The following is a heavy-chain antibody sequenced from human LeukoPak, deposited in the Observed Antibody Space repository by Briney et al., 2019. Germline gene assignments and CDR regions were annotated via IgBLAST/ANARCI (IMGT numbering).Heavy chain of an antibody. J-gene: IGHJ4*02. CDR1: GFTFSSYS. Sequence: GGSLRLSCAASGFTFSSYSMNWVRQAPGKGLEWVSSISSSSSYIYYADSVKGRFTISRDNAKNSLYLQMNSLRAEDTAVYYCAREYLDRMYSSSWTRGTEVDYWGQGTLVTVSS. V-gene: IGHV3-21*01. D-gene: IGHD6-13*01. CDR2: ISSSSSYI. CDR3: AREYLDRMYSSSWTRGTEVDY.